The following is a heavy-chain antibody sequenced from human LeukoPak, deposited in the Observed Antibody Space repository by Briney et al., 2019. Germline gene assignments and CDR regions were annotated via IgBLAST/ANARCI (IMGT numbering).Heavy chain of an antibody. CDR3: ARGGRTGFAFDI. D-gene: IGHD3/OR15-3a*01. V-gene: IGHV4-30-2*06. CDR2: ISHTGNT. Sequence: SETLSLTCAVSGGSIITAESSWNWIRQSPGKGLEWVGYISHTGNTYYNPSLRSRVTVSLDRSRNHFSLNLTSVTAADTAVYYCARGGRTGFAFDIWGQGTTVSVSS. CDR1: GGSIITAESS. J-gene: IGHJ3*02.